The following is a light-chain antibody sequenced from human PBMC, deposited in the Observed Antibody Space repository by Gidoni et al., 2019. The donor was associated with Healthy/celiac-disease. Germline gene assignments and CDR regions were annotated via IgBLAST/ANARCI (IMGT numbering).Light chain of an antibody. CDR1: QSISSY. Sequence: DIQMTQSPSSLSASVGDRVTITCRASQSISSYLNWYQQKPGKAPKLRMYAASSLQSGVPSRFSGSGSGADCTLIISSLQPEDFATYYCQQSYSTPRTCGQGTKVEIK. V-gene: IGKV1-39*01. CDR3: QQSYSTPRT. J-gene: IGKJ1*01. CDR2: AAS.